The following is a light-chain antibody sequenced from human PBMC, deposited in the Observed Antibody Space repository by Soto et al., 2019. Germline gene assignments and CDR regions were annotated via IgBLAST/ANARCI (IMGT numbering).Light chain of an antibody. V-gene: IGKV1-8*01. J-gene: IGKJ3*01. CDR2: AAS. CDR1: QGISSY. Sequence: AIRMTQSPSSFSASTGARVTITCRSSQGISSYLAWYHQKPGKPPKLLIYAASTLQSGVPSRFSGSGSGTDFTLTISCLQSEEFATYYCQQYYSYPFTFGPGTKVDIK. CDR3: QQYYSYPFT.